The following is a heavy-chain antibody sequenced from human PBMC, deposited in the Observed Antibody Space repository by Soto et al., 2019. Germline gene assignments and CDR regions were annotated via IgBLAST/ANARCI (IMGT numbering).Heavy chain of an antibody. CDR3: ANPYSSSWCFDY. CDR2: ISGSGGST. J-gene: IGHJ4*02. V-gene: IGHV3-23*01. D-gene: IGHD6-13*01. CDR1: GFTFSSYA. Sequence: GGSLRLSCAASGFTFSSYAMSWVRQAPGKGLEWVSAISGSGGSTYYADSVKGRFTISRDNSKNTLYLQMNSLRAEDTAVYYCANPYSSSWCFDYWGQGTLVTVSS.